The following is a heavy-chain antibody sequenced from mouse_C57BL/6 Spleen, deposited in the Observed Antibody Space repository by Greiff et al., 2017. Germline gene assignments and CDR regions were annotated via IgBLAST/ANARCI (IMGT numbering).Heavy chain of an antibody. CDR3: ARAFSSYRFAY. J-gene: IGHJ3*01. D-gene: IGHD1-1*01. V-gene: IGHV1-69*01. CDR2: IDPSDSYT. CDR1: GYTFTSYW. Sequence: QVQLKEPGAELVMPGASVKLSCKASGYTFTSYWMHWVKQRPGQGLEWIGEIDPSDSYTNYNQKFKGKSTLTVDKSSSTAYMQLSSLTSEDSAVYYCARAFSSYRFAYWGQGTLVTVSA.